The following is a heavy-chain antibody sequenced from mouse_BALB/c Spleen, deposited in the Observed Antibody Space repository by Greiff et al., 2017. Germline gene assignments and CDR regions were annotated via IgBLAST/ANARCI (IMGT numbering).Heavy chain of an antibody. CDR1: GFTFSSFG. Sequence: EVQLQESGGGLVQPGGSRKLSCAASGFTFSSFGMHWVRQAPEKGLEWVAYISSGSSTIYYADTVKGRFTISRDNPKNTLFLQMTSLRSEDTAMYYCARRYYNYEGYAMDYWGQGTSVTVSS. D-gene: IGHD2-12*01. V-gene: IGHV5-17*02. CDR2: ISSGSSTI. J-gene: IGHJ4*01. CDR3: ARRYYNYEGYAMDY.